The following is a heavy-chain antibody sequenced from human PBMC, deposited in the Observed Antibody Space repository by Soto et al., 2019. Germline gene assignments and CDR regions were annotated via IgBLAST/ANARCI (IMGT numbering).Heavy chain of an antibody. CDR2: INQDGSDK. J-gene: IGHJ4*02. CDR3: ARSLDY. Sequence: LRLSWAASGFTFGSFWMDWVRKAPGKGLEWVANINQDGSDKHYVDSVKGRFTISRDNAKNSLYLQMSSLTAEDSALYYCARSLDYSGQGLLVTVSS. CDR1: GFTFGSFW. V-gene: IGHV3-7*01.